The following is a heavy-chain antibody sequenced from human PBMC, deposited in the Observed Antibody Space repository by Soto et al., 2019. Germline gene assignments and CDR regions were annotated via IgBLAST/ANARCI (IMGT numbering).Heavy chain of an antibody. J-gene: IGHJ3*02. CDR3: ASGAWSYYYDSSGYYSAFDI. D-gene: IGHD3-22*01. Sequence: QVQLVQSGAEVKKPGSSVKVSCKASGGTFSSYAISWVRQAPGQGLEWMGGIIPIFGTANYAQKFQGRVTITADESTSTAYMELSSLRSEDTAVYYCASGAWSYYYDSSGYYSAFDIWGQGTMVTVSS. V-gene: IGHV1-69*01. CDR2: IIPIFGTA. CDR1: GGTFSSYA.